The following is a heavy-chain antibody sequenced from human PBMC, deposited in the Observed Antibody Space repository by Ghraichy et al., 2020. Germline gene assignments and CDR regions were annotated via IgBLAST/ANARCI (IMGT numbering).Heavy chain of an antibody. CDR2: INHSGSA. V-gene: IGHV4-34*01. J-gene: IGHJ5*02. Sequence: SETLSLTCAVYGGPFNGHYWTWIRQLPGKGLEWIGEINHSGSATYKPSLRGRVTMSVDTSKNQFSLKLNSLTAADTAVYFCARGLRVVVLTHSSSWFDHWGQGTPVTVSS. CDR1: GGPFNGHY. CDR3: ARGLRVVVLTHSSSWFDH. D-gene: IGHD2-21*02.